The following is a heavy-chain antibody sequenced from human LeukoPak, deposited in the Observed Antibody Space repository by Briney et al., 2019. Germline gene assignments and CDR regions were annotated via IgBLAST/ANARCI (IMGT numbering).Heavy chain of an antibody. CDR2: IYPGDSDT. D-gene: IGHD4-17*01. CDR1: GYSFTSYW. V-gene: IGHV5-51*01. CDR3: ARLNGMTTVTTSYYFDY. J-gene: IGHJ4*02. Sequence: GESLKISCKGSGYSFTSYWIGWGRQMPGKGLEWMGIIYPGDSDTRYSPSFQGQVTISADKSISTAYLQWSSLKASDTAMYYCARLNGMTTVTTSYYFDYWGQGTLVTVSS.